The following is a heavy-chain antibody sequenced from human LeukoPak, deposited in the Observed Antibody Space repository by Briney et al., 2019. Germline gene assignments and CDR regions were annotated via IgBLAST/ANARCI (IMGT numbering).Heavy chain of an antibody. CDR3: ARALLVRNGYNYSPNYLDY. CDR1: GFTFSSYA. Sequence: GGSLRLSCAASGFTFSSYAMSWVRQAPGKGLEWVSAISGSGGGTYYVDSVKGRFTISRDNSKNTLYLQMNSLRAEDTAVYYCARALLVRNGYNYSPNYLDYWGQGTLVTVSS. V-gene: IGHV3-23*01. J-gene: IGHJ4*02. CDR2: ISGSGGGT. D-gene: IGHD5-24*01.